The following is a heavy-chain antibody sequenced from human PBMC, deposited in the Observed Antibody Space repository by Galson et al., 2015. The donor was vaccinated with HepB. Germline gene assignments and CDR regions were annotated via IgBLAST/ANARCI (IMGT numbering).Heavy chain of an antibody. Sequence: SLRLSCAASGFTFSSYAMSWVRQAPGKGLEWVSAISGSGGSTYYADSVKGRFTISRDNSKNTLYLQMNSLRAEDTAVYYCAKDSDRYYCGGDCYSYYFDYWGQGTLVTVSS. CDR1: GFTFSSYA. CDR3: AKDSDRYYCGGDCYSYYFDY. V-gene: IGHV3-23*01. D-gene: IGHD2-21*02. CDR2: ISGSGGST. J-gene: IGHJ4*02.